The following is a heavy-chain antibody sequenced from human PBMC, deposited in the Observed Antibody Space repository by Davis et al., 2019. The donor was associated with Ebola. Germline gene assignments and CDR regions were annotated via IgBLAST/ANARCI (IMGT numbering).Heavy chain of an antibody. D-gene: IGHD6-19*01. CDR1: GFTFSTYA. CDR3: ASLDSSGWGLDY. Sequence: GGSLRLSCTTSGFTFSTYALSWVRQAPGKGLEWVSVIYSGGSTYYADSVKGRFTISRHNSKNTLYLQMNSLRAEDTAVYYCASLDSSGWGLDYWGQGTLVTVSS. J-gene: IGHJ4*02. CDR2: IYSGGST. V-gene: IGHV3-53*04.